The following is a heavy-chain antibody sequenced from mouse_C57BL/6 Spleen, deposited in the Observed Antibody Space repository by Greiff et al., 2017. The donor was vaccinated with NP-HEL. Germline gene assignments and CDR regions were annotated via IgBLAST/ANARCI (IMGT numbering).Heavy chain of an antibody. CDR1: GFTFSSYG. CDR3: ARHNTTVVALDY. CDR2: ISSGGSYT. J-gene: IGHJ2*01. D-gene: IGHD1-1*01. Sequence: EVMLVESGGDLVKPGGSLKLSCAASGFTFSSYGMSWVRQTPDKRLEWVATISSGGSYTYYPDSVKGRFTISRDNAKNTLYLQMSSLKSEDTAMYYCARHNTTVVALDYWGQGTTLTVSS. V-gene: IGHV5-6*01.